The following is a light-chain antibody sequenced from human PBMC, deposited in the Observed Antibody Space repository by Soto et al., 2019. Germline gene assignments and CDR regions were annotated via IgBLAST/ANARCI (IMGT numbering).Light chain of an antibody. J-gene: IGLJ1*01. CDR2: DVS. Sequence: QSALTQPRSVSGSPGQSVTISCTGTSSDVGGYNYVSWSQEQPGKAPKLMIYDVSKRPSGVPDRFSGSKSGNTASLTISGLQAEDEADYYCCSYAGSYSYVFGTGTKLTVL. V-gene: IGLV2-11*01. CDR3: CSYAGSYSYV. CDR1: SSDVGGYNY.